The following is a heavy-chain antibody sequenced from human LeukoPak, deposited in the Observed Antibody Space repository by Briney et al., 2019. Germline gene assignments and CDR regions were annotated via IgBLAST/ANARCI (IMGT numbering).Heavy chain of an antibody. V-gene: IGHV4-59*01. D-gene: IGHD3-3*01. CDR1: SGSISRYY. CDR2: IYYSGST. CDR3: ARGYDFWSGFFDY. J-gene: IGHJ4*02. Sequence: SETLSLTCTVPSGSISRYYWSWIRQPPGKGLEWIGYIYYSGSTNYNPSLKSRVTISVDTSKNQFSLKLSSVTAADTAVYYCARGYDFWSGFFDYWGQGTLVTVSS.